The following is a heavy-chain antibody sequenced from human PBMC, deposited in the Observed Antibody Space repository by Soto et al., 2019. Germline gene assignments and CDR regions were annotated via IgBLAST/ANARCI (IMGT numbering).Heavy chain of an antibody. D-gene: IGHD3-10*01. CDR2: IIDSGNS. CDR3: ARGLILWFGELSRRGGYYYDMDV. CDR1: GGSLIGYK. Sequence: QVQLQQWAAGLLNPSETRSLTCAVYGGSLIGYKGGWIRRPPGKGLEWIGEIIDSGNSNYNPSLKSRVTILLDTPKKQISLKLSSVTAADSAVYYCARGLILWFGELSRRGGYYYDMDVWGKGTTVTVSS. J-gene: IGHJ6*03. V-gene: IGHV4-34*01.